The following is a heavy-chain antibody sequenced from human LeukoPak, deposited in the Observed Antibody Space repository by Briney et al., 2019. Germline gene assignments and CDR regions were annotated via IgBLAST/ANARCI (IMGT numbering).Heavy chain of an antibody. D-gene: IGHD3-10*01. J-gene: IGHJ4*02. CDR3: AREHYYGSGSFPVSFDY. V-gene: IGHV1-2*02. Sequence: ASVKVSCKASGYTFTGYYMHWVRQAPGQGLEWMGWINPNSGGTNYAQKFQGRVTMTTDTSTSTAYMELRSLRSDDTAVYYCAREHYYGSGSFPVSFDYWGQGTLVTVSS. CDR2: INPNSGGT. CDR1: GYTFTGYY.